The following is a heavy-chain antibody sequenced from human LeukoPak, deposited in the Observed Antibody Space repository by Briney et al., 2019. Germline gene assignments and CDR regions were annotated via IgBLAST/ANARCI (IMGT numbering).Heavy chain of an antibody. CDR1: GYSISSGYY. D-gene: IGHD5-24*01. J-gene: IGHJ4*02. CDR3: ARAGQWLLGLDY. V-gene: IGHV4-38-2*02. Sequence: SSETLSLTCTVSGYSISSGYYWGWIRPPPGKGLEWIGSIYHSGSTYYNPSLKSRVTISVDTSKNQLSLNLRYVTAADTALYYCARAGQWLLGLDYWGQGTPVTVSS. CDR2: IYHSGST.